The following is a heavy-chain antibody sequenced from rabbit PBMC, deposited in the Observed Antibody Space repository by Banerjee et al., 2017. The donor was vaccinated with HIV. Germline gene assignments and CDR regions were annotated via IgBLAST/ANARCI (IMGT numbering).Heavy chain of an antibody. J-gene: IGHJ6*01. Sequence: ESGGGLVQPGGSLKLSCKASGFDFSSYAITWVRQAPGKGLEYIGYITYRGSAYYASWVNGRFTISRENTQNTLYLQLNSLTAADTATYFCARSNTYYGMDLWGPGTLVTDS. CDR1: GFDFSSYA. CDR3: ARSNTYYGMDL. V-gene: IGHV1S29*01. CDR2: ITYRGSA.